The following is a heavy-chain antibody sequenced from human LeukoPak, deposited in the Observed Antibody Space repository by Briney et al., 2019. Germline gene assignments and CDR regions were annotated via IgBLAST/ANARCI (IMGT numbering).Heavy chain of an antibody. J-gene: IGHJ3*02. Sequence: GGSLRLSCAASGFTFSGYWMHWVRQGPGKGLVWVSRINTDGSSTTYADSVKGRFTISRDNAKNTLYLQMNSLRAEDTAVYYCVKEGNGAFDIWGQGTMVTVSS. CDR1: GFTFSGYW. D-gene: IGHD2-8*01. CDR2: INTDGSST. CDR3: VKEGNGAFDI. V-gene: IGHV3-74*01.